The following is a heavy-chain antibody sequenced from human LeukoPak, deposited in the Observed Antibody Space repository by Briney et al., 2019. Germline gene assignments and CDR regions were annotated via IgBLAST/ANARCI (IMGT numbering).Heavy chain of an antibody. Sequence: GGSLRLSCAASGFTFSRYSMNWVRQAPGKGLEWVSYISSSSTVIYYADSVKGRFTISRDNGKNSLVLQMNSLRDEDTAVYYCARDMSLLWFGDPFDYWGQGTLVTVSS. V-gene: IGHV3-48*02. CDR3: ARDMSLLWFGDPFDY. J-gene: IGHJ4*02. CDR2: ISSSSTVI. CDR1: GFTFSRYS. D-gene: IGHD3-10*01.